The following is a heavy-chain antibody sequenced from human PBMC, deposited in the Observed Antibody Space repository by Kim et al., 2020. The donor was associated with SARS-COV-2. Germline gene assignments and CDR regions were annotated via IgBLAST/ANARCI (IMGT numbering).Heavy chain of an antibody. CDR1: GFTFSDYY. J-gene: IGHJ4*02. D-gene: IGHD5-18*01. CDR2: ISSSGSTI. V-gene: IGHV3-11*04. CDR3: AREFRYSYGSYYFDY. Sequence: GGSLRLSCAASGFTFSDYYMSWIRQAPGKGLEWVSYISSSGSTIYYADSVKGRFTISRDNAKNSLYLQMNSLRAEDTAVYYCAREFRYSYGSYYFDYWGQGTLVTVSS.